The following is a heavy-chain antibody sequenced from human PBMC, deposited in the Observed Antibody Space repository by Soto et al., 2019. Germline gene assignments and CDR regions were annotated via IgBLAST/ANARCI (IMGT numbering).Heavy chain of an antibody. J-gene: IGHJ6*02. D-gene: IGHD3-9*01. CDR3: AAPYYDILTGYYGAPMDV. V-gene: IGHV5-51*01. Sequence: GESLKISCKGSGYSFTSYWIGWVRQMPGKGLEWMGIIYPGDSDTRYSPSFQGQVTISADKSISTAYLQWSSLKASDTAMYYCAAPYYDILTGYYGAPMDVWGQGTTVTVSS. CDR2: IYPGDSDT. CDR1: GYSFTSYW.